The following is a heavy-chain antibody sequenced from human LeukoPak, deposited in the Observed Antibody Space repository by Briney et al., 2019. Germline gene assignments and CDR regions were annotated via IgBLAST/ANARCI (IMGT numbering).Heavy chain of an antibody. J-gene: IGHJ4*02. CDR3: ARGAYCSSINCYGFDY. CDR1: GGSFTAFY. CDR2: VNHSGTT. V-gene: IGHV4-34*01. D-gene: IGHD2-2*01. Sequence: SETLSLTCNVYGGSFTAFYWSWIRQPPGKGLEWIGEVNHSGTTNYNPSLKSRVTLSVDTSKNQFSLKLSSVTAADTAVYYCARGAYCSSINCYGFDYWGQGIQVTASS.